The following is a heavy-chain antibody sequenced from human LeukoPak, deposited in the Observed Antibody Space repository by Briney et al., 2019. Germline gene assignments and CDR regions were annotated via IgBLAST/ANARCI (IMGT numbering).Heavy chain of an antibody. D-gene: IGHD3-10*01. CDR1: GYMFRDFW. V-gene: IGHV3-7*03. CDR2: IEEDGSAT. CDR3: ARDNGYYGSGSYFGFDP. Sequence: GGSLRLSCAASGYMFRDFWMTWVRQAPGKGLEWVAHIEEDGSATQSIDAVKGRFTISRDNAKNSLYLQMNTLRAEDTAVYYCARDNGYYGSGSYFGFDPWGQGTLVTVSS. J-gene: IGHJ5*02.